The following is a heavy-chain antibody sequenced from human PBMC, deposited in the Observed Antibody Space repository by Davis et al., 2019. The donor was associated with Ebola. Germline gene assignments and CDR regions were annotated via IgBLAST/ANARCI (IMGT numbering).Heavy chain of an antibody. CDR1: GFSLSTSGMC. D-gene: IGHD6-19*01. CDR2: IDWDDDK. CDR3: ARIVVAGLYDYYGMDV. Sequence: SGPTLVKPTQTLTLTCTFSGFSLSTSGMCVSWIRQPPGKALEWLARIDWDDDKYYSTSLKTRLTISKDTSKNQVVLTMTNMDPVDTATYYCARIVVAGLYDYYGMDVWGQGTTVTVSS. J-gene: IGHJ6*02. V-gene: IGHV2-70*11.